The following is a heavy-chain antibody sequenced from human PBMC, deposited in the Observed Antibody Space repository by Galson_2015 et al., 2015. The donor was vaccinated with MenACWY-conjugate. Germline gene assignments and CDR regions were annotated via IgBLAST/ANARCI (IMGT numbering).Heavy chain of an antibody. J-gene: IGHJ1*01. D-gene: IGHD6-19*01. Sequence: SLRLSCAASGFVFSSYTMHWVRQAPGEGLECISTISPSGSNTFDADSAKGRFSISRDNSKTTVYLHMSSLRPEDTAVYYCVKAWYSRDWYSLYNFLFQHWGQGTQVIVSS. V-gene: IGHV3-64D*09. CDR3: VKAWYSRDWYSLYNFLFQH. CDR1: GFVFSSYT. CDR2: ISPSGSNT.